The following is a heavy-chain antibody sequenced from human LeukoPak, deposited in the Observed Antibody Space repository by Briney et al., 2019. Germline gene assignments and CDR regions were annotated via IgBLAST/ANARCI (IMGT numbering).Heavy chain of an antibody. V-gene: IGHV3-23*01. CDR2: ISGSGGST. CDR1: GFTFSSYG. D-gene: IGHD1-26*01. Sequence: GGSLRLSCAASGFTFSSYGMSWVRQAPGKGLEWVSAISGSGGSTYYADSVKGRFTISRDNSKNTLHLQMNSLRAEDTAVYYCAKVPPPDSGYYYYYMEVWGKGTTVTVSS. J-gene: IGHJ6*03. CDR3: AKVPPPDSGYYYYYMEV.